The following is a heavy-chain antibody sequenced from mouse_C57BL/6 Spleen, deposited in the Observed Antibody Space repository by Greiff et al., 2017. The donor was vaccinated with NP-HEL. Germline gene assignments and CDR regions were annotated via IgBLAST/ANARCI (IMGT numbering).Heavy chain of an antibody. CDR2: ISYDGSN. J-gene: IGHJ1*03. D-gene: IGHD2-10*01. CDR1: GYSITSGYY. V-gene: IGHV3-6*01. CDR3: ARDGLLSTMDWYFDV. Sequence: EVKLVESGPGLVKPSQSLSLTCSVTGYSITSGYYWNWIRQFPGNKLEWMGYISYDGSNNYNPSLKNRISITRDTSKNQFFLKLKSVTTEDTATYYCARDGLLSTMDWYFDVWGTGTTVTVSS.